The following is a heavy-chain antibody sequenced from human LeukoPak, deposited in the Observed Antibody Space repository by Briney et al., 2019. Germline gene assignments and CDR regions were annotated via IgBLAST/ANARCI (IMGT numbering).Heavy chain of an antibody. Sequence: ASVKVSCKAAGYTFTDFGINWVRQAPGQGLEWMGWINGCNGQTNYAQTFQGRITMTTDTYTTTTYMELRSLRSDDTAIYYCARDGRDDSSWFRQFDYWGQGTQITVSS. J-gene: IGHJ4*02. V-gene: IGHV1-18*01. CDR1: GYTFTDFG. CDR2: INGCNGQT. D-gene: IGHD6-13*01. CDR3: ARDGRDDSSWFRQFDY.